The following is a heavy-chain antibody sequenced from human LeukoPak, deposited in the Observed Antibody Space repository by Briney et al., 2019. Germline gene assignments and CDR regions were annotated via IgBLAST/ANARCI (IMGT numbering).Heavy chain of an antibody. CDR3: ARVPYSSSWYLDH. CDR2: IYYSGST. D-gene: IGHD6-13*01. V-gene: IGHV4-59*01. J-gene: IGHJ4*02. Sequence: PSETLSLTCTVSGGSISSYYWSWIRQPPGKGLEWIGYIYYSGSTNYNPSLKSRVTISVDTSKNQFSLKLSSVTAADTAVYYCARVPYSSSWYLDHWGQGTLVTVSS. CDR1: GGSISSYY.